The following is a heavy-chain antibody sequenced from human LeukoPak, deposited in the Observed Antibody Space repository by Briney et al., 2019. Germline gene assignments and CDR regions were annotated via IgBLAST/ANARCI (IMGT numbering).Heavy chain of an antibody. J-gene: IGHJ6*03. V-gene: IGHV1-24*01. CDR1: GYTLTELS. CDR3: ARVLFGVVTPYYYYYMDV. CDR2: FDPEDGET. D-gene: IGHD3-3*01. Sequence: ASVKVSCKVSGYTLTELSMHWVRQGPGKGLEWMGGFDPEDGETIYAQKFQGRVTMTEDTSTDTAYMELSSLRSDDTAVYYCARVLFGVVTPYYYYYMDVWGKGTTVTVSS.